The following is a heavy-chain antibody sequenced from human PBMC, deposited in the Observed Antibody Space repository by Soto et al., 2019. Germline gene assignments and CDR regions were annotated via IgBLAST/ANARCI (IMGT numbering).Heavy chain of an antibody. J-gene: IGHJ4*02. V-gene: IGHV4-59*01. D-gene: IGHD3-22*01. CDR2: IYYSGST. CDR3: ARDSGGYDSSGYLDY. Sequence: PSETLSLTCTVSGGSISSYYWSWIRQPPGKGLEWIGYIYYSGSTNYNPSLKSRVTISVDTSKNQFSLKLSSMTAADTAVYYCARDSGGYDSSGYLDYWGQGTLVTVSS. CDR1: GGSISSYY.